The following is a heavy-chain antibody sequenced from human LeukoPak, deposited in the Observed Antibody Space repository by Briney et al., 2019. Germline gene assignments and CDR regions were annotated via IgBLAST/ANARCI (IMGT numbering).Heavy chain of an antibody. J-gene: IGHJ4*02. CDR2: IRISDYGVTP. D-gene: IGHD2-15*01. Sequence: PGGSLRLSCTVCGLHLSDCASLGVRDVPGRGLEGVGFIRISDYGVTPEYSAPVKDRFTISRDDSTRLVYLQMNSRNPKDTPVFYCATHRLQSHDIQFAYWGQGALVIVSS. CDR3: ATHRLQSHDIQFAY. CDR1: GLHLSDCA. V-gene: IGHV3-49*04.